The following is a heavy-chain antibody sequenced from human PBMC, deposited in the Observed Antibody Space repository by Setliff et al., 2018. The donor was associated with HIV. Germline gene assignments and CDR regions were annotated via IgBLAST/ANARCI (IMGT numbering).Heavy chain of an antibody. CDR1: GGSITSGNYY. J-gene: IGHJ5*02. Sequence: LSLTCRVYGGSITSGNYYWGWIRQAPGKGLEWIASMIYGGDTWYDPSLKSRVTIYVDTANNGISLRLSSVTAEDTAVYRCARPHSGRGGGAWFDPWGQGIQVTVSS. CDR2: MIYGGDT. V-gene: IGHV4-39*01. D-gene: IGHD6-19*01. CDR3: ARPHSGRGGGAWFDP.